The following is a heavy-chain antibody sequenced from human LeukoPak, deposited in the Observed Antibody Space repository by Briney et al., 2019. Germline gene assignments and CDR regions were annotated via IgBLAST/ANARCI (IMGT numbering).Heavy chain of an antibody. CDR1: GFTFSDHF. V-gene: IGHV3-72*01. CDR2: TRNKANSYIT. Sequence: GGSLRLSCAASGFTFSDHFLDWVRQAPGKGLEWVGRTRNKANSYITEYAASVKGRFTISRDDSKNSLYLQMSSLKTDDTAMYYCASIRGTFGYWGQGALVTVSS. D-gene: IGHD1-26*01. J-gene: IGHJ4*02. CDR3: ASIRGTFGY.